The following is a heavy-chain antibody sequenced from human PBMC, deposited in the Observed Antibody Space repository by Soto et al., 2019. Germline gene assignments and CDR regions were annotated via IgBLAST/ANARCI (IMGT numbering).Heavy chain of an antibody. CDR2: TGGGGVST. CDR1: GFTFRSYA. V-gene: IGHV3-23*01. J-gene: IGHJ3*02. CDR3: AKIVGGGSHHDAFDI. D-gene: IGHD2-15*01. Sequence: EVQLLESGGGLVEPGGSLRLSCAASGFTFRSYAMTWVRQAPGKGLEWVSYTGGGGVSTYYADSVKGRFTCSRDDSKNTLYLQMNSLRAEDTALYYCAKIVGGGSHHDAFDIWGQGTMVTVSS.